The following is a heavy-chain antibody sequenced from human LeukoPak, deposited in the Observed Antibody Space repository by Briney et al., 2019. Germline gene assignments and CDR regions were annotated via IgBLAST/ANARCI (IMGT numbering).Heavy chain of an antibody. Sequence: PGGSLRLSCAASGFTFSSYGMHWVRQAPGKGLERVAFIRYDGSNKYYADSVKGRFTISRDNSKNTLYLQMNSLRAEDTAVYYCAKDLGYSGYEVDYFDDWGQGTLVTVSS. CDR3: AKDLGYSGYEVDYFDD. CDR1: GFTFSSYG. J-gene: IGHJ4*02. CDR2: IRYDGSNK. D-gene: IGHD5-12*01. V-gene: IGHV3-30*02.